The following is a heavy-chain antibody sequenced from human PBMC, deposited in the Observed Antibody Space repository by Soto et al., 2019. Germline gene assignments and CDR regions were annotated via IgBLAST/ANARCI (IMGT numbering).Heavy chain of an antibody. J-gene: IGHJ4*02. V-gene: IGHV2-5*02. D-gene: IGHD4-17*01. CDR1: GFSLSTTGVG. CDR2: IYWDDDK. Sequence: QITLKESGPTLVKPTQTLTLTCTFSGFSLSTTGVGVGWIRQPPGKALEWLALIYWDDDKRYSPSLKSRLTITKDTSKYQVVLTMTNMDPLDTATYYCAHSDYIRPLDSWGQGTLVTVSS. CDR3: AHSDYIRPLDS.